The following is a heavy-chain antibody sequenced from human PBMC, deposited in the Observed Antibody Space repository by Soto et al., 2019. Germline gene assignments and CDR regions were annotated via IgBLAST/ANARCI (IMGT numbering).Heavy chain of an antibody. J-gene: IGHJ4*02. Sequence: QVYLVESGGGVVQPGMPLRLSCAASGFTFSDSGMHWVRQAPGKGLEWVAVISYDGSGKFYGDSVKGRFTISRDNSKNTVYLHMRGLTPEDTAVYYCAKDRRAYYYGSGADSWGQGTLVTVAA. V-gene: IGHV3-30*18. CDR1: GFTFSDSG. CDR2: ISYDGSGK. CDR3: AKDRRAYYYGSGADS. D-gene: IGHD3-10*01.